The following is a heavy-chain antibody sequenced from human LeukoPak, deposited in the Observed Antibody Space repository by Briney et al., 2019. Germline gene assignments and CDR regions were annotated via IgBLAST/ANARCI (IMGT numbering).Heavy chain of an antibody. CDR1: GYSISSGYY. CDR3: ARWEVGATMFDY. CDR2: IYYSGST. D-gene: IGHD1-26*01. V-gene: IGHV4-38-2*01. Sequence: PSETLSLTCAVSGYSISSGYYWGWIRQPPGEGLEWIGSIYYSGSTYYNPSLKSRVTISVDTSKNQFSLKLSSVTAADTAVYYCARWEVGATMFDYWGQGTLVTVSS. J-gene: IGHJ4*02.